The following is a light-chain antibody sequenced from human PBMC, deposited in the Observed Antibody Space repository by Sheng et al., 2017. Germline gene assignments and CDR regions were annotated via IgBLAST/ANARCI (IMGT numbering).Light chain of an antibody. J-gene: IGKJ2*01. Sequence: DIQMTQSPSSMSASVGDRVTITCRASQGIGNSLAWFQQKPGKAPNLLIYGASTLQSGVPSRFSGSGSGTDFTLTISSLQPEDFATYYCQQVTIYPYTFGQGTKLEIK. CDR3: QQVTIYPYT. CDR2: GAS. V-gene: IGKV1-16*01. CDR1: QGIGNS.